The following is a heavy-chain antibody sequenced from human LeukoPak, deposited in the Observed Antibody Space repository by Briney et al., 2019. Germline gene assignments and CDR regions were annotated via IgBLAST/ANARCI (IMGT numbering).Heavy chain of an antibody. V-gene: IGHV4-59*01. CDR2: IYYSGST. D-gene: IGHD2-8*01. J-gene: IGHJ6*02. CDR3: ARVMVYGGYYYYGMDV. CDR1: GGSISSYY. Sequence: SETLSLTRTVSGGSISSYYWSWIRQPPGKGLEWIGYIYYSGSTNYNPSLKSRVTISVDTSKNQLSLKLSSVTAADTAVYYCARVMVYGGYYYYGMDVWGQGTTVTVSS.